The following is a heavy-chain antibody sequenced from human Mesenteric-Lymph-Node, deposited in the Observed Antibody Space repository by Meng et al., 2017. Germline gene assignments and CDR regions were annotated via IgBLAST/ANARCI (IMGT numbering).Heavy chain of an antibody. V-gene: IGHV3-74*01. CDR2: INSDGSGT. CDR1: GFTFSSRW. Sequence: GGSLRLSCAASGFTFSSRWMHWVRQAPGKGLVWVSRINSDGSGTRYADSVKGRFTISRDNAKNTLYLQMNSPRGEDTAVYYCARDLTNYYDSSYDYWGQGTLVTVSS. D-gene: IGHD3-22*01. J-gene: IGHJ4*02. CDR3: ARDLTNYYDSSYDY.